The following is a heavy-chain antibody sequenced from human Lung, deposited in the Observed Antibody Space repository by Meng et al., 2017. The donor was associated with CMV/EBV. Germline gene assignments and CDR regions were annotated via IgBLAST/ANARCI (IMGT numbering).Heavy chain of an antibody. V-gene: IGHV3-30-3*01. CDR3: ARVELRFLEWSGFDY. CDR2: ISYDGSNK. D-gene: IGHD3-3*01. Sequence: GGSLRLXCAASGFTFSSYAMHWVRQAPGKGLEWVAVISYDGSNKYYADSVKGRFTISRDNSKNTLYLQMNSLRAEDTAVYYCARVELRFLEWSGFDYWGQGTLVTVSS. CDR1: GFTFSSYA. J-gene: IGHJ4*02.